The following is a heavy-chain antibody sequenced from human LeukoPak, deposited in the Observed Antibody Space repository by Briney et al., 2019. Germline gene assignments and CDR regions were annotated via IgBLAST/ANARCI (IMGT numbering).Heavy chain of an antibody. CDR3: ANGSSGYYNWFDP. D-gene: IGHD3-22*01. CDR2: IRYDGSNK. Sequence: GGSLRLSCAASGFTFSSYGMHWVRQAPGKGLEWVAFIRYDGSNKYYADSVKGRFTISRDNSKNTLYLQMNSLRAEDTAVYYCANGSSGYYNWFDPWGHGTLVTVSS. CDR1: GFTFSSYG. J-gene: IGHJ5*02. V-gene: IGHV3-30*02.